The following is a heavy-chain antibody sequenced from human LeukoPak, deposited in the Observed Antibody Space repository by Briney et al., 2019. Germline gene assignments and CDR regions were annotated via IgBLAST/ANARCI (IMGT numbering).Heavy chain of an antibody. J-gene: IGHJ4*02. CDR3: TRDLEY. Sequence: GGSLRLSCGASGYTFSDYTMNWVRHAPGKAPELIYYIRSGGSVLHYADSVKGRFTIYRDNVENSLYLQMNSLRVEDTAVYYCTRDLEYWGQGVLVIVPS. CDR2: IRSGGSVL. V-gene: IGHV3-48*01. CDR1: GYTFSDYT.